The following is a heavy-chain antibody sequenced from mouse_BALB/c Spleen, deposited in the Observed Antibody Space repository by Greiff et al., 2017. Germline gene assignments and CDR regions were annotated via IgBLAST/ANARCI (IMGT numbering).Heavy chain of an antibody. CDR2: INPSNGRT. Sequence: QVHVKQPGAELVKPGASVKLSCKASGYTFTSYWMHWVKQRPGQGLEWIGEINPSNGRTNYNEKFKSKATLTVDKSSSTAYMQLSSLTSEDSAVYYCARSYYGSPAWFAYWGQGTLVTVSA. V-gene: IGHV1S81*02. D-gene: IGHD1-1*01. CDR3: ARSYYGSPAWFAY. CDR1: GYTFTSYW. J-gene: IGHJ3*01.